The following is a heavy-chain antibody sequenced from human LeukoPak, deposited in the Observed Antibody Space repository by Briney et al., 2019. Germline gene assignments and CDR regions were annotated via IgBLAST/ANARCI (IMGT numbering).Heavy chain of an antibody. CDR1: GGSFSGYY. CDR3: AREVVGYCSSTSCYNLPYFDY. D-gene: IGHD2-2*02. V-gene: IGHV4-34*01. Sequence: SETLSLTCAVYGGSFSGYYWSWIRQPPGKGLEWIGEINHSGSTNYNPSLKSRVTISVDTSKNQFSLKLSSVTAADTAVYYCAREVVGYCSSTSCYNLPYFDYWGQGTLVTVSS. J-gene: IGHJ4*02. CDR2: INHSGST.